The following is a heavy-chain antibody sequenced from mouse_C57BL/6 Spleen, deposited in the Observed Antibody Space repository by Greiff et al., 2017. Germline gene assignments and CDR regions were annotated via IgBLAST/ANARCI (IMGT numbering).Heavy chain of an antibody. CDR2: IHPSDSDT. CDR3: AIEGEYYGCSYGFSAY. D-gene: IGHD1-1*01. V-gene: IGHV1-74*01. Sequence: QVQLQQPGAELVKPGASVKVSCKASGYTFTSYWMHWVKQRPGQGLEWIGRIHPSDSDTNYNQKFKGKATLTVDKSSSTAYMQLSSLTSEDSAVYYCAIEGEYYGCSYGFSAYWGQGTLVTVSA. CDR1: GYTFTSYW. J-gene: IGHJ3*01.